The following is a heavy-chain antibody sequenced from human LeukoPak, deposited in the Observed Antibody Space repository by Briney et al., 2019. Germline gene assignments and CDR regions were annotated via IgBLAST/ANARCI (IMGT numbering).Heavy chain of an antibody. Sequence: KSSETLSLTCTDSGGSISSGSYYWSWIRQPAGKGLEWIGRIYTSGSTNYNPSLKSRVTMSVDTSKNQFSLKLSAVTAADTAVYYCARDGVGSGWYVGWFDPWGQGTLVTVSS. V-gene: IGHV4-61*02. CDR3: ARDGVGSGWYVGWFDP. CDR1: GGSISSGSYY. J-gene: IGHJ5*02. CDR2: IYTSGST. D-gene: IGHD6-19*01.